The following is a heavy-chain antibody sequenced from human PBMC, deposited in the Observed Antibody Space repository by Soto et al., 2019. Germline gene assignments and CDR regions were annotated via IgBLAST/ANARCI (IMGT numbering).Heavy chain of an antibody. CDR1: GFTFSSYA. CDR3: ARDPSLYSSSPSWFDP. V-gene: IGHV3-30-3*01. J-gene: IGHJ5*02. D-gene: IGHD6-13*01. Sequence: PGGSLRLSCAASGFTFSSYAMHWVRQAPGKGLEWVAVISYDGSNKYYADSVKGRFTISRDNSKNTLYLQMNSLRAEDTAVYYCARDPSLYSSSPSWFDPWGQGTLVTVSS. CDR2: ISYDGSNK.